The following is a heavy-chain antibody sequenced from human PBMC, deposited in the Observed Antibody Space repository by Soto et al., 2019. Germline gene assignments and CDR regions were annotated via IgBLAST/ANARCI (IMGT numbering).Heavy chain of an antibody. J-gene: IGHJ6*02. CDR3: ARTSAAGKYYYGMDV. CDR2: IYPGDSDT. CDR1: GYNFSSYW. V-gene: IGHV5-51*01. Sequence: PRESLKISRKGFGYNFSSYWVGWVRPMPGKGLEWMGIIYPGDSDTRYSPSFQGQVTISADKSISTAYLQWSSLKASDTAMYYCARTSAAGKYYYGMDVWGQGTTVTVSS. D-gene: IGHD6-13*01.